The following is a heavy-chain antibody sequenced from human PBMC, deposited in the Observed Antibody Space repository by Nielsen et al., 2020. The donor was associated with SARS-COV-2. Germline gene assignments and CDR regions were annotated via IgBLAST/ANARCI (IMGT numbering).Heavy chain of an antibody. V-gene: IGHV1-18*01. Sequence: ASVKVSCKASGYTFTSYGISWVRQAPGQGLEWMGWISAYNGNTNYAQKLQGRVTMTTDTSTSTAYMELSSLRSEDTAVYYCATDLWGATFGVAIGDAFDIWGQGTMVTVSS. J-gene: IGHJ3*02. CDR2: ISAYNGNT. CDR3: ATDLWGATFGVAIGDAFDI. D-gene: IGHD3-3*01. CDR1: GYTFTSYG.